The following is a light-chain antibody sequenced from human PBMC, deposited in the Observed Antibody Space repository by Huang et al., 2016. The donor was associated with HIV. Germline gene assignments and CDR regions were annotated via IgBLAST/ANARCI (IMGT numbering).Light chain of an antibody. CDR1: QGISNY. CDR2: AAS. V-gene: IGKV1-9*01. Sequence: IQLTQSPSSLSASVGDRVTITCRASQGISNYLAWYQQKPGTAPKLLIYAASTLQRGVPSRFSGSGSVTDFTLTIISLQPEDFATYYCQHLNSHPTFGPGTKVDIK. J-gene: IGKJ3*01. CDR3: QHLNSHPT.